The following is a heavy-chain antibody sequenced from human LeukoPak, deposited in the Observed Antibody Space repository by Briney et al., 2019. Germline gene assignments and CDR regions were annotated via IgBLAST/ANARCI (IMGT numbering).Heavy chain of an antibody. CDR2: ISGSGGST. CDR1: GFTFSSYA. V-gene: IGHV3-23*01. D-gene: IGHD6-13*01. CDR3: AKVPPPRRGSSSWYTSLFDY. Sequence: GGSLRLSCAASGFTFSSYAMSWVRQAPGKGLEWVSAISGSGGSTYYADSVKGRFTISRDNSKNTLYLQMNSLRAEDTAVYYCAKVPPPRRGSSSWYTSLFDYWGQGTLVTVSS. J-gene: IGHJ4*02.